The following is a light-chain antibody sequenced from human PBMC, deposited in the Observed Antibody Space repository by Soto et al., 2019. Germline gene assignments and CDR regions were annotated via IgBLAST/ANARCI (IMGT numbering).Light chain of an antibody. V-gene: IGKV1-5*03. Sequence: DLQMTQSPSTLSASVGDRVTITCRASQNVKRWLAWYQQKPGKAPSLLIYEASTLQNGVPSRFGGSGSETEFTLTINSLQPDDSATYYCQQYNRYSWTFGQGTKVEVK. CDR1: QNVKRW. CDR3: QQYNRYSWT. CDR2: EAS. J-gene: IGKJ1*01.